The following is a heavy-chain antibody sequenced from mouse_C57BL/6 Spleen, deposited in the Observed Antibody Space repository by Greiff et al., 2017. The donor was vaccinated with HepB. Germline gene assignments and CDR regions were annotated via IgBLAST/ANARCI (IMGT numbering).Heavy chain of an antibody. D-gene: IGHD1-1*01. Sequence: EVQWVESGGGLVKPGGSLKLSCAASGFTFSSYAMSWVRQTPEKRLEWVATISDGGSYTYYPDNVKGRFTISRDNAKNNLYLQMSHLKSEDTAMYYCARDTYYYGSSRYYFDYWGQGTTLTVSS. CDR3: ARDTYYYGSSRYYFDY. CDR1: GFTFSSYA. J-gene: IGHJ2*01. CDR2: ISDGGSYT. V-gene: IGHV5-4*01.